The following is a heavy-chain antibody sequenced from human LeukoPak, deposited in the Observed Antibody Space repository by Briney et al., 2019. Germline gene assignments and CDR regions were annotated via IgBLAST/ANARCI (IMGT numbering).Heavy chain of an antibody. CDR3: ARGDNSRWNAFDI. CDR2: INHSGST. V-gene: IGHV4-34*01. D-gene: IGHD1-1*01. Sequence: PSETLSLTCAVYGGSFSGYYWSWIRQPPGKGLEWIGEINHSGSTNYNPSLKSRVTISVDTSKNQFSLKLSSVTAADTAVYYCARGDNSRWNAFDIWGQGTMVTVSS. CDR1: GGSFSGYY. J-gene: IGHJ3*02.